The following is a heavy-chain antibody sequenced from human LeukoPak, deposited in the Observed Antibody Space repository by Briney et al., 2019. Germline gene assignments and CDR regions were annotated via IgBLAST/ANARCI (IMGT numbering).Heavy chain of an antibody. V-gene: IGHV1-69*04. CDR2: IIPTLGVA. D-gene: IGHD7-27*01. CDR3: ARAPGNDAFDI. Sequence: ASVKVSCKASGGTFSNYAISWVRQAPGQGLEWMGRIIPTLGVANYAQKFQGRVSITADKSTGTAYMELSSLRSEDTAVYFCARAPGNDAFDIWGQGTMVTVSS. J-gene: IGHJ3*02. CDR1: GGTFSNYA.